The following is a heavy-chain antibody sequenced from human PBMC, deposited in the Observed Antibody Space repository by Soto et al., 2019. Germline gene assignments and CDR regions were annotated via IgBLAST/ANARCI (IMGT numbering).Heavy chain of an antibody. V-gene: IGHV4-34*01. CDR3: ARGRGTLGYCSSTSCRPAHYYYYMDV. CDR2: INHSGST. J-gene: IGHJ6*03. Sequence: PSETLSLTCAVYGGSSSGYYWSWIRQPPGKGLEWIGEINHSGSTNYNPSLKSRVTISVDTSKNQFSLKLSSVTAADTAVYYCARGRGTLGYCSSTSCRPAHYYYYMDVWGKGTTVTVSS. CDR1: GGSSSGYY. D-gene: IGHD2-2*01.